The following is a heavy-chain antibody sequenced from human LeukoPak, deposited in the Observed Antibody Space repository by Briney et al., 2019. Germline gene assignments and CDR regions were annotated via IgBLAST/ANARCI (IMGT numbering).Heavy chain of an antibody. CDR1: GFTISSNY. CDR2: IYSGGST. D-gene: IGHD3-3*01. CDR3: ASGGVYDFWSGYFGPDY. V-gene: IGHV3-53*01. Sequence: PGGSLRLSCAASGFTISSNYMSWVRQAPGKGLEWVSVIYSGGSTYYADSVKGRCTISRDNSKNTLYLQMTSLRAEDTAVYYCASGGVYDFWSGYFGPDYWGQGTLVTVSS. J-gene: IGHJ4*02.